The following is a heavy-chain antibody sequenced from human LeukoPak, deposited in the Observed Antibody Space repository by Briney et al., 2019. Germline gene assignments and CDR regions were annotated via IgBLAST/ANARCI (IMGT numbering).Heavy chain of an antibody. CDR3: EKTSVGEGRIIGSGYFDN. J-gene: IGHJ4*02. CDR1: GFTFSNHA. CDR2: ISGSGTVT. Sequence: GGSLRLSCAASGFTFSNHAMNWVRQAPGKGLEWVSIISGSGTVTYYADSVRGRFTISRDNSKNTLYLQMNSLRAEDTAVYYCEKTSVGEGRIIGSGYFDNWGQGTLVTVSS. D-gene: IGHD2-15*01. V-gene: IGHV3-23*01.